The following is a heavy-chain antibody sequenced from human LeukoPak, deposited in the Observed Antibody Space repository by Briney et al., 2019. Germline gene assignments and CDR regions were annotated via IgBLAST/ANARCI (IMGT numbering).Heavy chain of an antibody. CDR1: GYSFTDYS. V-gene: IGHV1-2*02. CDR3: ASAESHDYGET. D-gene: IGHD4-17*01. Sequence: ASVKVSCKASGYSFTDYSIHWVRQAPGQGLEWMGWIKPNSGGTQYAQRFRGRVTMTRDTSITTAYMELTGLRSDDTAVYFCASAESHDYGETWGQGTLVTVSS. CDR2: IKPNSGGT. J-gene: IGHJ4*02.